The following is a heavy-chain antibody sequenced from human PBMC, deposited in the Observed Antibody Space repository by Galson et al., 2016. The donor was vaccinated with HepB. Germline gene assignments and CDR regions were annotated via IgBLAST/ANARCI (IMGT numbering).Heavy chain of an antibody. CDR3: ARQYRGGPSDY. CDR1: GASISTAHW. J-gene: IGHJ4*02. D-gene: IGHD5-12*01. CDR2: VYHSGGT. Sequence: SETLSLTCAVSGASISTAHWWSWVRQTPGKGLEWIGEVYHSGGTNYTPSLATRVTISIDTSNNYFSLRLTSVTAADTARYFCARQYRGGPSDYWGQGTLVIVSS. V-gene: IGHV4-4*02.